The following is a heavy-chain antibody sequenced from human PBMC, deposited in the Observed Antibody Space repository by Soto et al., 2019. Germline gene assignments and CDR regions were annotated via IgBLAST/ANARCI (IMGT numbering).Heavy chain of an antibody. J-gene: IGHJ3*02. CDR2: ISSSSSYI. CDR1: GFTFSSYS. V-gene: IGHV3-21*01. Sequence: EVQLVESGGGLVKPGGSLRLSCAASGFTFSSYSMNWVRQAPGKGLEWVSYISSSSSYIYYADSVKGRFTISRDNAKNSLYLQMNSLRAEDTAVYYCARDAAAVTPFPDAFDIWGQGTMVTVSS. D-gene: IGHD4-17*01. CDR3: ARDAAAVTPFPDAFDI.